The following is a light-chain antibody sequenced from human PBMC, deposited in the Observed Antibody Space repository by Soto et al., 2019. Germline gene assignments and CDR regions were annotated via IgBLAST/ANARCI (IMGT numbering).Light chain of an antibody. Sequence: DIQMTQSPSTLSASVGDRVTVTCRASQSISTSLAWYQQKPGKAPKLLIYTASSLESGVPSRFSGSGSGTEFTLTISSLQTDDFATYYCQQYNTYSRTFGQGTKVDI. J-gene: IGKJ1*01. CDR3: QQYNTYSRT. CDR2: TAS. V-gene: IGKV1-5*03. CDR1: QSISTS.